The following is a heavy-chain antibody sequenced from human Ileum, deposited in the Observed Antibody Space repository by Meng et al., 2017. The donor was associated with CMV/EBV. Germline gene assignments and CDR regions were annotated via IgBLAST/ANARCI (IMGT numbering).Heavy chain of an antibody. V-gene: IGHV3-74*01. Sequence: WAASAFTFRGHLMHWLRQAPGKGLVWLSRVSPDGATTYYADSVKGRFTISRDNADNTVLLQMNSLRAEDTAIYYCTRGQTPYYGYFDYWGQGTLVTVSS. CDR3: TRGQTPYYGYFDY. D-gene: IGHD3-10*01. CDR2: VSPDGATT. J-gene: IGHJ4*02. CDR1: AFTFRGHL.